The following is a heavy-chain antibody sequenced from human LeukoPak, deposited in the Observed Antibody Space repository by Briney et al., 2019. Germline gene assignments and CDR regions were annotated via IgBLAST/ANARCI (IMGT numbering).Heavy chain of an antibody. D-gene: IGHD5-24*01. CDR1: GYTFTSYD. J-gene: IGHJ3*02. Sequence: ASVKVSCKASGYTFTSYDINWVRQATGQGLEWMGWMNPNSGNTGYAQKFQGRVTMTTDTSTSTAYMELRSLRSDDTAVYYCARERRDDYNWDASHIWGQGTMVTVSS. CDR2: MNPNSGNT. CDR3: ARERRDDYNWDASHI. V-gene: IGHV1-8*02.